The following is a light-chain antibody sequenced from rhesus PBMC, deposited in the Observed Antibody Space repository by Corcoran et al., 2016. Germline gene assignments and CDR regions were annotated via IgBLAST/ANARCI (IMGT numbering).Light chain of an antibody. J-gene: IGLJ1*01. CDR2: YNY. V-gene: IGLV1-60*01. CDR3: AAWDDSLSCYI. Sequence: QSVLTQPPSASEAAGKSVTISCSGSGSNIGTNGVSWYQQLPETAPKLLIYYNYRRDSGVSDRFSGSKFGTSASLAISGLQTEDDADYYCAAWDDSLSCYIFGTGTRLTVL. CDR1: GSNIGTNG.